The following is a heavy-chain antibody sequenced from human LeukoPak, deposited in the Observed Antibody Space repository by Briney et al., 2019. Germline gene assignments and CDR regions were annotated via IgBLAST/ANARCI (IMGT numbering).Heavy chain of an antibody. J-gene: IGHJ4*02. D-gene: IGHD3-16*01. CDR2: ISYDGSNK. CDR3: ARVGLRESGYIDY. V-gene: IGHV3-30*14. Sequence: GALRLSCAASGFTFSSYAMHWVRQAPGKGLEWVAVISYDGSNKYYADSVKGRFTISRDNSRNTLYLQMNSLRVEDTAVYYCARVGLRESGYIDYWGQGTLITVSS. CDR1: GFTFSSYA.